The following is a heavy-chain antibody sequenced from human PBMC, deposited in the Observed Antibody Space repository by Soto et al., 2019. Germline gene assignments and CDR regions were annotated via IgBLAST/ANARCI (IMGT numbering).Heavy chain of an antibody. Sequence: EVQLLESGGGLVQPGGSLRLSCAASGFTFGNDAMIWVRQAPGKGLEWVSTISGGGDGTYYADSVRGRFTISRENSRNTVYLQMNSLRAEDTAVYYCAKKGLGSLATYCSTGDCHYAFDIWGQGTMVTVSS. J-gene: IGHJ3*02. CDR2: ISGGGDGT. D-gene: IGHD2-15*01. CDR1: GFTFGNDA. CDR3: AKKGLGSLATYCSTGDCHYAFDI. V-gene: IGHV3-23*01.